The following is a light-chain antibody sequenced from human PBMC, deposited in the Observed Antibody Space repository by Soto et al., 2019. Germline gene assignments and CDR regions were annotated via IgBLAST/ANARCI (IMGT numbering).Light chain of an antibody. CDR3: GTWDSSLDAGV. CDR1: NSNIGSNS. J-gene: IGLJ2*01. CDR2: DND. Sequence: QSVLTQPPSVSAAPGQKVTISCSGSNSNIGSNSVSWYQQLPGTAPKLLIYDNDKRPSEIPDRFSGSRSGTSATLGIAGLQTGDEADYYCGTWDSSLDAGVFGGGPKVTVL. V-gene: IGLV1-51*01.